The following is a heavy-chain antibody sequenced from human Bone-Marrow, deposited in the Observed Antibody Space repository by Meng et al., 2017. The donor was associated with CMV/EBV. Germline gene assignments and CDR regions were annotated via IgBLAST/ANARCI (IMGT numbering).Heavy chain of an antibody. J-gene: IGHJ6*02. D-gene: IGHD6-13*01. V-gene: IGHV4-34*01. CDR1: GGSFSGYY. CDR2: INHSGST. CDR3: ARSRSWDGLYYYYGMDV. Sequence: SETLSLTCAVYGGSFSGYYWSWIRQPPGKGLEWIGEINHSGSTNYNPSLKSRVTISVDTSKNQFSLKLSSVTAADTAVYYCARSRSWDGLYYYYGMDVWGQGTTVTVSS.